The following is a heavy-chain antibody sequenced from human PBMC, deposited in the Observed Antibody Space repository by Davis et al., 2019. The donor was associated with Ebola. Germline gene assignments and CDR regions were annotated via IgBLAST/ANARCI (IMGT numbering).Heavy chain of an antibody. CDR3: AKGGSSWSRFDY. V-gene: IGHV3-74*01. Sequence: PGGSLRLSCAASGFTFTRNTMAWVRQAPGEGLVWVARINSDGSVTSYADSVKGRFTISRDNSKNTLYLQMNSLRSDDTALYYCAKGGSSWSRFDYWGRGTLVTVSA. CDR1: GFTFTRNT. CDR2: INSDGSVT. J-gene: IGHJ4*02. D-gene: IGHD6-13*01.